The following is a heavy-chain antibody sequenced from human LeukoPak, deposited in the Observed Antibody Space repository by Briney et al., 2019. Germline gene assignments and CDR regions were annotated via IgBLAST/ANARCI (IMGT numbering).Heavy chain of an antibody. CDR1: GYTFTGYY. V-gene: IGHV1-2*02. D-gene: IGHD2-21*01. CDR2: INPNSGGT. CDR3: ASYPRSIPTPPFDY. Sequence: GASVKVSCKASGYTFTGYYMHWVRQAPGQGLEWMGWINPNSGGTNYAQKFQGRVTMTRDTSISTAYMELSRLRSDDTAVYFCASYPRSIPTPPFDYWGQGTLVTVSS. J-gene: IGHJ4*02.